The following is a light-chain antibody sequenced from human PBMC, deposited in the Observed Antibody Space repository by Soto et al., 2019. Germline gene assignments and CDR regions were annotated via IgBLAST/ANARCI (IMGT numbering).Light chain of an antibody. V-gene: IGKV1-27*01. CDR2: SAS. CDR1: QDINTY. CDR3: QKYNSAPRT. Sequence: DIQMTQSPSSLSASVGDRVTITCRASQDINTYLAWYQQKAGKVPKLLIYSASTLQSGVPSRFRGSGSGTDFTLTITSLQPEDVDTYYCQKYNSAPRTFGQGTKVDIK. J-gene: IGKJ1*01.